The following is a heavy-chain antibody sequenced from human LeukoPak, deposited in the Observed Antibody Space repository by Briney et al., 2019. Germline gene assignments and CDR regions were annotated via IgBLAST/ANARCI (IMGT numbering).Heavy chain of an antibody. J-gene: IGHJ4*02. CDR2: IYYSGST. D-gene: IGHD7-27*01. Sequence: SETLSLTCTVSGGSISSYYWSWIRQPPGKGLEWIGYIYYSGSTNYNPSLKSRVTISVDTSKNQFSLKLSSVTAADTAVYYCARGITGDQLEDWGQGTLVTVSS. CDR1: GGSISSYY. CDR3: ARGITGDQLED. V-gene: IGHV4-59*01.